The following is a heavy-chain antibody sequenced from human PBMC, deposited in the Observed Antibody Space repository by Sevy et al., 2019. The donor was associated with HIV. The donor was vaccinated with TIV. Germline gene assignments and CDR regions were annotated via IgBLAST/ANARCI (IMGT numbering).Heavy chain of an antibody. CDR1: AFTFSNYG. CDR3: ARDMMGATTDGFFDY. Sequence: GGSLRLSCAASAFTFSNYGMHWVRQAPGKGLEWVAVIWYDGSNKYYADSVKGRFTVSRDNSKNTLYLQMNSLGGEDTAVYYCARDMMGATTDGFFDYWGQGTLVTVSS. CDR2: IWYDGSNK. D-gene: IGHD1-26*01. V-gene: IGHV3-33*01. J-gene: IGHJ4*02.